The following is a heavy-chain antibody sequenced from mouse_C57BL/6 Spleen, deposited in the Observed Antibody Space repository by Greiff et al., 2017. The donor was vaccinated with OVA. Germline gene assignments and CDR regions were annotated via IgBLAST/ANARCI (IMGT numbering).Heavy chain of an antibody. V-gene: IGHV5-9*01. CDR1: GFTFSSYT. D-gene: IGHD1-1*01. Sequence: EVKLQESGGGLVKPGGSLKLSCAASGFTFSSYTMSWVRQTPEKRLEWVATISGGGGNTYYPDSVKGRFTISRDNAKNTLYLQMSSLRSEDTALYYCASAYYPNYFDYWGQGTTLTVSS. J-gene: IGHJ2*01. CDR3: ASAYYPNYFDY. CDR2: ISGGGGNT.